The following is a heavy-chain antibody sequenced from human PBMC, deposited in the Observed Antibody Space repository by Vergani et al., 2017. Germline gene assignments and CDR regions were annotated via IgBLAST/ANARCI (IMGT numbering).Heavy chain of an antibody. CDR1: GYTFTDHY. V-gene: IGHV1-69-2*01. J-gene: IGHJ6*02. CDR2: VDPEDGET. D-gene: IGHD4-17*01. CDR3: ATPQTVTTGGMEV. Sequence: EVQLVQSGAEVKKPGATMKISCKVSGYTFTDHYMPWVKQAPGKGLEWMGLVDPEDGETIYAEKFKGRVTIPADTSTDTAHLELSSLRSEDTAVYYCATPQTVTTGGMEVWGQGTTVIVSS.